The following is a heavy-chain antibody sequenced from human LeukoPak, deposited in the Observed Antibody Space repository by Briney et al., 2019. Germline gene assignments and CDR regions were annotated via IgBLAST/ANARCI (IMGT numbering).Heavy chain of an antibody. CDR3: ARYDSSGFPN. D-gene: IGHD3-22*01. CDR2: VYYSGST. CDR1: GGPVSSGGYY. J-gene: IGHJ4*02. V-gene: IGHV4-31*03. Sequence: SETLSLTCTVSGGPVSSGGYYWSWIRQHPGKGLEWIGYVYYSGSTYYNPSLKSRLTISVDTSKNQFSLNLSSVTAADTAVYYCARYDSSGFPNWGQGTLVTVSS.